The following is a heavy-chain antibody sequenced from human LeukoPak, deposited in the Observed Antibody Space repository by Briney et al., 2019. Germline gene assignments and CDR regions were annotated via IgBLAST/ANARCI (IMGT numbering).Heavy chain of an antibody. J-gene: IGHJ4*02. CDR3: SRSTAMVLLDY. CDR1: GFTFGDYA. Sequence: PGGSLRLSCTASGFTFGDYAMSWVRQAPGKGLEWVGFIRSKAYGGTTEYAASVKGRFTISRDDSKSIAYLQMNSLKTEDTAVYYCSRSTAMVLLDYWGQGTLVTVSS. D-gene: IGHD5-18*01. CDR2: IRSKAYGGTT. V-gene: IGHV3-49*04.